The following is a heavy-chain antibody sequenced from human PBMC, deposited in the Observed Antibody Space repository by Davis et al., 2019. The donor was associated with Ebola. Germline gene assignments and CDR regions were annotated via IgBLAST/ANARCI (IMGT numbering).Heavy chain of an antibody. V-gene: IGHV3-33*05. Sequence: SCKASGGTFSSYGMHWVRQAPGKGLEWVAVISYDGSNKYYADSVKGRFTISRDNAKSSLYLQMNSLRAEDTAVYYCARGLGYCSGGSCYSRAGGMDVWGQGTTVTVSS. J-gene: IGHJ6*02. D-gene: IGHD2-15*01. CDR1: GGTFSSYG. CDR3: ARGLGYCSGGSCYSRAGGMDV. CDR2: ISYDGSNK.